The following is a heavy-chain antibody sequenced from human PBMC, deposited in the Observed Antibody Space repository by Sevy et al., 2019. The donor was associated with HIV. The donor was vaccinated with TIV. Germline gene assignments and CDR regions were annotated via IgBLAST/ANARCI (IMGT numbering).Heavy chain of an antibody. Sequence: GGSLRLSCAASGFTFDDYTMHWVRQVPGKGLEWVSLISWDAKKTDYADSVEGRFTVSRDNRKNSLYLQMNSLRSEDTALYFCAKDIPGYSGFDLWGQGTLVTVSS. CDR3: AKDIPGYSGFDL. J-gene: IGHJ5*02. CDR2: ISWDAKKT. D-gene: IGHD5-18*01. V-gene: IGHV3-43*01. CDR1: GFTFDDYT.